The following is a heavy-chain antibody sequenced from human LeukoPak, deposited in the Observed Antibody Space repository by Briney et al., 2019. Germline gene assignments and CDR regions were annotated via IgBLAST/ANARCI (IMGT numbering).Heavy chain of an antibody. CDR3: ARDGRFGYESPMSRRSGNNWFDP. CDR1: GGSISSSSYY. V-gene: IGHV4-39*07. J-gene: IGHJ5*02. CDR2: IYYSGST. Sequence: PSETLSLTCTVSGGSISSSSYYWGWIRQPPGKGLEWIGSIYYSGSTYYNPSLKSRVTISVDTSKNQFSLKLSSVTAADTAVYYCARDGRFGYESPMSRRSGNNWFDPWGQGTLVTVSS. D-gene: IGHD5-12*01.